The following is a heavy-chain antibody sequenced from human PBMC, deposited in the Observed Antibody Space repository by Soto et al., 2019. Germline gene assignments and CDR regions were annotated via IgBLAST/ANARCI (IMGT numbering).Heavy chain of an antibody. CDR2: IIPIYGAA. Sequence: QVQLVQSGAEVKKPGSSVKVSCTASGGTFTRFAFSWVRQAPGQGLEWLGGIIPIYGAANYGEKFQGRVTITAARSTSTAYMGLSSLRSDDAAVYYCARASAYDFWSGHHLDVCGQGTSVPVSS. CDR3: ARASAYDFWSGHHLDV. CDR1: GGTFTRFA. V-gene: IGHV1-69*06. J-gene: IGHJ6*02. D-gene: IGHD3-3*01.